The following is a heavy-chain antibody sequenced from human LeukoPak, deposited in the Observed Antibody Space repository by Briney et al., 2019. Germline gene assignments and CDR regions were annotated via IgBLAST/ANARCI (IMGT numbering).Heavy chain of an antibody. V-gene: IGHV4-39*01. Sequence: PSETLSLTCTVSGVSISSSSYYWGWVRQPPGKGLEWIVSIYYSRSTYYNPSLKRLVPISVDTSNNQFSLKLSSVTAPDTAVYYCARLLVVRGVMDWGQGTLVTVSS. J-gene: IGHJ4*02. CDR3: ARLLVVRGVMD. D-gene: IGHD3-10*01. CDR1: GVSISSSSYY. CDR2: IYYSRST.